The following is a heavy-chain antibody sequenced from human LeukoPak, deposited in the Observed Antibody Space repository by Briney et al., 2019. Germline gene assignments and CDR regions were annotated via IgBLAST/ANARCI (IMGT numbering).Heavy chain of an antibody. Sequence: SETLSLTCAVYGGSFSGYYWSWIRQPPGKGLEWMGEINHSGSANYNPSLKSRVTISVDTSKNQFSLTLSSVTAADTAVYYCASLSDPTYYYDSNDYWGQGTLVTVSS. CDR3: ASLSDPTYYYDSNDY. V-gene: IGHV4-34*01. D-gene: IGHD3-22*01. J-gene: IGHJ4*02. CDR1: GGSFSGYY. CDR2: INHSGSA.